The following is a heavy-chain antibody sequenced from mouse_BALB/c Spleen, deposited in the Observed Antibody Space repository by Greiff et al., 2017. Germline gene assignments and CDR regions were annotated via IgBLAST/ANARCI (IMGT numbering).Heavy chain of an antibody. V-gene: IGHV1-4*02. CDR2: INPSSGYT. Sequence: VQLQQSAAELARPGASVKMSCKASGYTFTSYTMHWVKQRPGQGLEWIGYINPSSGYTEYNQKFKDKTTLTADKSSSTAYMQLSSLTSEDSAVYYCARSPTGTGNYWGQGTTLTVSS. CDR1: GYTFTSYT. D-gene: IGHD4-1*02. J-gene: IGHJ2*01. CDR3: ARSPTGTGNY.